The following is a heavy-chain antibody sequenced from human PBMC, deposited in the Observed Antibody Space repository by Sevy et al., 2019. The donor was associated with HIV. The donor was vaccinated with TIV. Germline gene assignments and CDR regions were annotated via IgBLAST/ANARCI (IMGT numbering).Heavy chain of an antibody. CDR2: INPNSGGT. Sequence: ASVKVSCKASGYTFTGYYMHWVRQAPGQGLEWMGWINPNSGGTNYAQKFQGRVTMTRDTSISTAYMELSRLRSDDTAVYYCARDPYDYVWGSYRHERTSDYWGQGTLVTVSS. V-gene: IGHV1-2*02. CDR3: ARDPYDYVWGSYRHERTSDY. J-gene: IGHJ4*02. CDR1: GYTFTGYY. D-gene: IGHD3-16*02.